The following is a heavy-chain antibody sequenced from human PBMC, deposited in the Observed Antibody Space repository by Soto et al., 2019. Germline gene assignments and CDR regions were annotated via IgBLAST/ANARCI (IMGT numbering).Heavy chain of an antibody. J-gene: IGHJ5*02. V-gene: IGHV3-21*01. CDR3: ARARTPALNNWFDP. CDR2: ISGSSSYI. CDR1: GFTFSSYS. Sequence: PGGSLRLSCAASGFTFSSYSMNWVRQAPGKGLEWVSSISGSSSYIYYADSVKGRFTISRDNAKNSLYLQMNSLRAEDTAVYYCARARTPALNNWFDPWGQGTLVTVSS.